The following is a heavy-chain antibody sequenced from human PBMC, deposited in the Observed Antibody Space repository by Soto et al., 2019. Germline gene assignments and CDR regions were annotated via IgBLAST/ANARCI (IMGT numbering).Heavy chain of an antibody. CDR2: IYSSGST. CDR3: ARDSYYDFWSGLFN. Sequence: QVQLQESGPGLVKPSQTLSLTCTVSGGSISSGGYYWSWIRQHPGKGLEWIGYIYSSGSTYYNPSLKSRVTISVDTSKNQFSLKLSSVTAADTAVYYCARDSYYDFWSGLFNWGQGTLVTVSS. D-gene: IGHD3-3*01. J-gene: IGHJ4*02. V-gene: IGHV4-31*03. CDR1: GGSISSGGYY.